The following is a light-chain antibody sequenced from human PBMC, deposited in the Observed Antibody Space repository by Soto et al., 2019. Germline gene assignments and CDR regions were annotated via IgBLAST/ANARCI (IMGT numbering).Light chain of an antibody. CDR3: QQLTDWPPQWT. J-gene: IGKJ1*01. CDR1: QSISSY. V-gene: IGKV3-11*01. CDR2: DAS. Sequence: EVVLTQSPDTLSLPPGERATLSVRASQSISSYLASYQQKPVQAPRLLIYDASSRATGIPARFSGSGSGTDFTLTISSLEPEDFAVYYCQQLTDWPPQWTFGQGTKVDIK.